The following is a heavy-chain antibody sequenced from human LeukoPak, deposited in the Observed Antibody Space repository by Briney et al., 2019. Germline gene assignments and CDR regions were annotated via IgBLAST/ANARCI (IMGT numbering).Heavy chain of an antibody. CDR2: ISRTSHTI. CDR3: ARSTYYYDSSGYLYPSFFDY. V-gene: IGHV3-48*02. CDR1: GLTFSSYS. D-gene: IGHD3-22*01. Sequence: GGSLRLSCAASGLTFSSYSMNWVRQAPGKGLEGVTYISRTSHTIYYADSVKGRFTISRDNAKNSLYLQMNSMRDEDTAVYYCARSTYYYDSSGYLYPSFFDYWGQGNLVTVSS. J-gene: IGHJ4*02.